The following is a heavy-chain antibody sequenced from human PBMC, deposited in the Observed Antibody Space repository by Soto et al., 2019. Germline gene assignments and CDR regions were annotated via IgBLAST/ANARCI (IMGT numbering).Heavy chain of an antibody. Sequence: GGSLRLSCAASGFTFSKYAMHWVRQARGTGLEWVAVISNDGSNPYYADSVKGRFTTSRDNSKNTLYLQMNSLREEDTAVYYCARTGYDRSGYFVEYYFDYWGQGTLVTVSS. CDR3: ARTGYDRSGYFVEYYFDY. CDR2: ISNDGSNP. D-gene: IGHD3-22*01. V-gene: IGHV3-30-3*01. J-gene: IGHJ4*02. CDR1: GFTFSKYA.